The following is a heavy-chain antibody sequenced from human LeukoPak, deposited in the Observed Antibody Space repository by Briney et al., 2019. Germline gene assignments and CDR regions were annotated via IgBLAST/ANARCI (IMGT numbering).Heavy chain of an antibody. CDR1: GGSISSSSYY. Sequence: PSETLSLTCTVSGGSISSSSYYWGWIRQPPGKGLEWIGSIYYSGSTYHNPSLKSRVTISVDTSKNQFSLKLSSVTAADTAVYYCARRAVAAVYWGQGTLVTVSS. CDR2: IYYSGST. D-gene: IGHD6-19*01. CDR3: ARRAVAAVY. J-gene: IGHJ4*02. V-gene: IGHV4-39*01.